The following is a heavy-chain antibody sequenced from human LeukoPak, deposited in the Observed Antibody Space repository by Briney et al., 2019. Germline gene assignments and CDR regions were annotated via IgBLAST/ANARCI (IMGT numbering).Heavy chain of an antibody. CDR2: IYDSGST. CDR1: GDSITSNY. Sequence: SGTLSLTCTVSGDSITSNYWSWIRQPPGKGLEWIGYIYDSGSTKYNPSLKSRVTISVDTSKNQFSLKLTSVTAADTAVYYCARCRDEFGDYGFTSWGQGTLVTVSS. D-gene: IGHD4-17*01. J-gene: IGHJ5*02. CDR3: ARCRDEFGDYGFTS. V-gene: IGHV4-59*01.